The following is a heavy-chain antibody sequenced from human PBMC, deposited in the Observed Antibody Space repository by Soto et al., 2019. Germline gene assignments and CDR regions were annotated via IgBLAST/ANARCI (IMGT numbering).Heavy chain of an antibody. CDR1: GGSFSGYY. J-gene: IGHJ5*02. V-gene: IGHV4-34*01. Sequence: SETLSLTCAVYGGSFSGYYWSWIRQPPGKGLEWIGEINHSGSTNYNPSLKSRVKISVDTSKNQFYLKLSSVTAADTAVYYCAIGRVVLPFDHWVQGTLVTVSS. D-gene: IGHD2-8*01. CDR2: INHSGST. CDR3: AIGRVVLPFDH.